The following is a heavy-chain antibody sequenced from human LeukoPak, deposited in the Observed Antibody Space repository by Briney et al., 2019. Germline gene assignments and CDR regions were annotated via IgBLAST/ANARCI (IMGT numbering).Heavy chain of an antibody. V-gene: IGHV3-20*03. D-gene: IGHD1-1*01. CDR3: VRGATGTTSYY. CDR1: GFKFNDYG. CDR2: INWNGGNT. J-gene: IGHJ4*02. Sequence: GGSLRLSSAASGFKFNDYGLRWVRQAPGKGLEWLSGINWNGGNTGYADSVKGRYTISRDNAKNSLYLQMNSLRAEDTALYYCVRGATGTTSYYWGQGTLVTVSS.